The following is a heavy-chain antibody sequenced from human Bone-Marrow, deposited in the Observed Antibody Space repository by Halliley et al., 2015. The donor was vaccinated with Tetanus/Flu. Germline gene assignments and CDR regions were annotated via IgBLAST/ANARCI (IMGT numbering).Heavy chain of an antibody. CDR1: GYSINTGYY. V-gene: IGHV4-38-2*01. Sequence: TLSLTCDVSGYSINTGYYSGWVRQPPGKGLEWIGSMYHSGTTYYNPSHKSRVTISVDPSMNQFSLKMTSVTAADTAIYYCAGGLKSGHYDYWGQGILVSVSS. J-gene: IGHJ4*02. CDR2: MYHSGTT. CDR3: AGGLKSGHYDY. D-gene: IGHD3-22*01.